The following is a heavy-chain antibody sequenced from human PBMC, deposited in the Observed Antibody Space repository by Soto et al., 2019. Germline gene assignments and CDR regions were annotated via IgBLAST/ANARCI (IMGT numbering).Heavy chain of an antibody. CDR3: ARQGYGGYNYGGYYYYYGMDV. CDR2: IYYSGST. D-gene: IGHD5-18*01. CDR1: GGSISSSSYY. V-gene: IGHV4-39*01. J-gene: IGHJ6*02. Sequence: SETLSLTCTVSGGSISSSSYYWGWIRQPPGKGLEWIGSIYYSGSTYYNPSLKSRVTISVDTSKNQFSLKLSSVTAADTAVYYCARQGYGGYNYGGYYYYYGMDVWGQGTTVTVSS.